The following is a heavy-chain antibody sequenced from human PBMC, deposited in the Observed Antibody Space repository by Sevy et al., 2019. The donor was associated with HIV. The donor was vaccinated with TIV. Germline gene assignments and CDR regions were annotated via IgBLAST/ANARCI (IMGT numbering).Heavy chain of an antibody. CDR3: ARVEVDYYDSSGYYFDY. D-gene: IGHD3-22*01. V-gene: IGHV3-66*01. CDR1: GFTVSSNY. J-gene: IGHJ4*02. Sequence: GGSLRLSCAASGFTVSSNYMSWVRQAPGKGLEWVSVIYSGGSTYYADSVKGRFTTSRDNSKNTLYLQMNSLRAEDTAVYYCARVEVDYYDSSGYYFDYWGQGTLVTVSS. CDR2: IYSGGST.